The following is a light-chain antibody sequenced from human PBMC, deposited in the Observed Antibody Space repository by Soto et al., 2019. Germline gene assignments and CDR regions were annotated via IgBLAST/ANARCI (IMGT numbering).Light chain of an antibody. CDR3: TSPRSASLYD. Sequence: QSVLTQPASVSGSPGQSITISCNGTSSDVGNYNYVSWYQQYPGRVPKLLIYMVNNRASGVSNRFSGSKSGNTASLTISGLQAEDEADYLSTSPRSASLYDFGSGTKDTV. V-gene: IGLV2-14*01. CDR1: SSDVGNYNY. CDR2: MVN. J-gene: IGLJ1*01.